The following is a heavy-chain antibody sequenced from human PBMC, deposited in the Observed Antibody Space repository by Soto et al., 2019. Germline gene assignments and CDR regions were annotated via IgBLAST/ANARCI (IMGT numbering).Heavy chain of an antibody. J-gene: IGHJ4*02. V-gene: IGHV3-30-3*01. CDR3: AREIETAMDPCDY. CDR2: ISDDGSIK. Sequence: PGGSLRLSCAASGFSFTTYAMHWVRQAPGKGLEWVAVISDDGSIKYYADSVKGRFTISRDNSKNTFYLQMNSLRGDDTALYYCAREIETAMDPCDYWGQGALVTVSS. D-gene: IGHD5-18*01. CDR1: GFSFTTYA.